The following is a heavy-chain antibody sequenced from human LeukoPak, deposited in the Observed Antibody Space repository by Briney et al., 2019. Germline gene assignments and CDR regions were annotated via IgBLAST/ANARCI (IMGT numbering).Heavy chain of an antibody. CDR2: INPNSGGT. Sequence: GASVKVSCKASGYLFAAYFIHWVRQAPGQGLEWMGWINPNSGGTYYAQKFQGRVTMTRNTSISTAYMELSRLRSDDTAMYYCARDLVAVGATTRDYWGQGTLVTVSS. D-gene: IGHD1-26*01. CDR1: GYLFAAYF. CDR3: ARDLVAVGATTRDY. J-gene: IGHJ4*02. V-gene: IGHV1-2*02.